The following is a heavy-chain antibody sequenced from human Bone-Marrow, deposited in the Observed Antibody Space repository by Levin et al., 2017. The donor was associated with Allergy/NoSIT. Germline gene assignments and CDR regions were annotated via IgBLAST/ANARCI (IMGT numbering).Heavy chain of an antibody. CDR2: ITGSGAQT. J-gene: IGHJ5*02. V-gene: IGHV3-23*01. D-gene: IGHD3-3*01. Sequence: RTSETLSLTCVASIFSFSNYVMTWVRQTPGKGLEWVSTITGSGAQTYYADSVRGRFTISRDNSKNTLYLQMNSLRAEDTAIYYCAKIFPLVSGENWFDPWGQGTLVTVSS. CDR3: AKIFPLVSGENWFDP. CDR1: IFSFSNYV.